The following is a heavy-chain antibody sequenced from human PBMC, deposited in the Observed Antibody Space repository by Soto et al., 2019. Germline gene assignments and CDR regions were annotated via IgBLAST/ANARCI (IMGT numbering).Heavy chain of an antibody. CDR2: INHSGST. V-gene: IGHV4-34*01. D-gene: IGHD2-21*02. CDR1: GGSGGSFSGYY. Sequence: SETLSLTCAVYGGSGGSFSGYYWSGIRQPPGKGLEWIGEINHSGSTNYNPSLKSRVTISVDTSKNQFSLKLSSVTAADTAVYYCARDIPYCGGVCHDAFDIWGQGTMVT. CDR3: ARDIPYCGGVCHDAFDI. J-gene: IGHJ3*02.